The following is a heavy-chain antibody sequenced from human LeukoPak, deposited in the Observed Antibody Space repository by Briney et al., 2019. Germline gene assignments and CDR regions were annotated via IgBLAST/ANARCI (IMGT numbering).Heavy chain of an antibody. D-gene: IGHD3-10*01. V-gene: IGHV6-1*01. J-gene: IGHJ6*02. Sequence: SQTLSLPRDISGDTVSSNSVTWNSIRQSPSRGLEWLGRTYYRSKWYHDYAISVTSRISINPDTSKNQFSLQLNSVSPADTAVYYCARGVRPQSSYGMDVWGQGTTVTVSS. CDR1: GDTVSSNSVT. CDR2: TYYRSKWYH. CDR3: ARGVRPQSSYGMDV.